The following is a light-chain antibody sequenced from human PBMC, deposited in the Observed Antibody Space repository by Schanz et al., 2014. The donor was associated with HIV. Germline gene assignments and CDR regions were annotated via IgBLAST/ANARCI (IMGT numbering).Light chain of an antibody. J-gene: IGLJ3*02. CDR2: DVS. V-gene: IGLV2-14*03. CDR1: SNDVGGYNF. Sequence: QSVLTQPASVSGSPGQSITISCTGTSNDVGGYNFVSWYQQHPGKAPKLIIYDVSNRPSGVSNRFSGSKSGITASLTISGLQADDEADYYCSSFAGSNIPWVFGGGTKLTAL. CDR3: SSFAGSNIPWV.